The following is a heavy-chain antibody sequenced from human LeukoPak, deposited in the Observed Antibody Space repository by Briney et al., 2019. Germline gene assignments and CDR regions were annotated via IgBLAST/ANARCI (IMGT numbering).Heavy chain of an antibody. J-gene: IGHJ3*02. Sequence: GGSLRLSCAASGFTVSSNYMSWVRQAPGKGLEWVSVIYSGGSTYYADSVKGRFTISRDNSKNTLYLRMNSLRAEDTAVYYCARSLRGTGAFDIWGQGTMVTVSS. CDR1: GFTVSSNY. D-gene: IGHD3/OR15-3a*01. V-gene: IGHV3-66*01. CDR3: ARSLRGTGAFDI. CDR2: IYSGGST.